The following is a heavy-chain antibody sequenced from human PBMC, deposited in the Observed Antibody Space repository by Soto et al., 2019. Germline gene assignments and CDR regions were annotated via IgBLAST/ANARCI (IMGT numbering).Heavy chain of an antibody. J-gene: IGHJ4*02. CDR2: IWYDGTQK. D-gene: IGHD4-17*01. CDR1: GFTFNTYS. Sequence: QVQLEESGGGVVQPGRSLRLSCEASGFTFNTYSMHWVRQPPGKGLEWLAAIWYDGTQKYYADSVKGRFIISRDNSKKTLDLEMNSLRAEDTAVYYCARAGGTTVTGLWHFDSWCQGTLVTVSS. V-gene: IGHV3-33*01. CDR3: ARAGGTTVTGLWHFDS.